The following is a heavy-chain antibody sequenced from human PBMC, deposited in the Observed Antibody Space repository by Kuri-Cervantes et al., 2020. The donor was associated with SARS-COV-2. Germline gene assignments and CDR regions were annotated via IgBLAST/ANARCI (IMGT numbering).Heavy chain of an antibody. CDR1: GFPFTDTW. V-gene: IGHV3-7*01. CDR2: IKQDGSEK. D-gene: IGHD1-1*01. J-gene: IGHJ6*03. CDR3: ARDGKNWNQNPYYYYYYMDV. Sequence: GESLKISCAASGFPFTDTWMNWVRQAPGKGLEWVANIKQDGSEKYYVDSVKGRFTISRDNAKNSLYLQMNSLRAEDTAVYYCARDGKNWNQNPYYYYYYMDVWGKGTTVTVSS.